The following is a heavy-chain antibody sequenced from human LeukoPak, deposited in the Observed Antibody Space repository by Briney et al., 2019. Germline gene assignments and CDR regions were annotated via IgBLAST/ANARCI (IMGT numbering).Heavy chain of an antibody. J-gene: IGHJ4*02. CDR1: GGTFGSFA. D-gene: IGHD3-10*01. CDR3: ARGPLLSQFDF. V-gene: IGHV1-69*13. Sequence: ASVKVSCKASGGTFGSFAVSWVRQAPGQGLEWMGGIIPLFGKPNYAHKFQGRVTITADESTSTAYMELSSLRSEDTAVYYCARGPLLSQFDFWGQGTLVTVSS. CDR2: IIPLFGKP.